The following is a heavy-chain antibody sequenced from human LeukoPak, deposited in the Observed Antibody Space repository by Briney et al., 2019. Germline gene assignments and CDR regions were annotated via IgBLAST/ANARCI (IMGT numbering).Heavy chain of an antibody. J-gene: IGHJ5*02. CDR1: GGSFSGYY. CDR2: INHSGST. CDR3: ARRKVRGVIIGRRYNWFDP. Sequence: SETPSLTCAVYGGSFSGYYWSWIRQPPGKGLEWIGEINHSGSTNYNPSLKSRVTISVDTSKNQFSLKLSSVTAADTAVYYCARRKVRGVIIGRRYNWFDPWGQGTLVTVSS. D-gene: IGHD3-10*01. V-gene: IGHV4-34*01.